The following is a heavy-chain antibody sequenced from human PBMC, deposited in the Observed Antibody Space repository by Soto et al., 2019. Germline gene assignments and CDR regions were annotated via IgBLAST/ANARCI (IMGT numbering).Heavy chain of an antibody. CDR1: GFTFSSYS. Sequence: PGGSLRLCCAASGFTFSSYSMNWVRQAPGKGLEWVSSISSSSSYIYYADSVKGRFTISRDNAKNSLYLQMNSLRAEDTAVYYCARGYEQWRANNWFDPWGQGTLVTVSS. V-gene: IGHV3-21*01. D-gene: IGHD6-19*01. CDR2: ISSSSSYI. CDR3: ARGYEQWRANNWFDP. J-gene: IGHJ5*02.